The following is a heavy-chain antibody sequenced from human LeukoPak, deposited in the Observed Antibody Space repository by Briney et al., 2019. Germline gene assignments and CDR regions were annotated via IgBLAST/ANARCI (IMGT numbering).Heavy chain of an antibody. CDR3: ARATQWLVLFDY. V-gene: IGHV1-3*01. D-gene: IGHD6-19*01. J-gene: IGHJ4*02. CDR1: GYTFTSYA. CDR2: INAGNGNT. Sequence: ASVKVSCKVSGYTFTSYAMHCVRQAPGQRLEWMGWINAGNGNTKYSQKFQGRVTITRDTSASTAYMELSSLRPEDTAVYYCARATQWLVLFDYWGQGTLVTVSS.